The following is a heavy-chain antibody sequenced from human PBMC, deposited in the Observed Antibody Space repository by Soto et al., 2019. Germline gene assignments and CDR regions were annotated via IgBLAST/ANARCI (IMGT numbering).Heavy chain of an antibody. V-gene: IGHV4-61*01. CDR3: ARAHYGDYAWFDP. CDR1: GGSVSSGSYY. Sequence: KPSETLSLTCTVSGGSVSSGSYYWSWIRQPPGKGLEWIGYIYYSGSTNYNPSLKSRVTISVDTSKNQFSLKLSSVTAADTAVYYCARAHYGDYAWFDPWGQGTLVTVSS. D-gene: IGHD4-17*01. CDR2: IYYSGST. J-gene: IGHJ5*02.